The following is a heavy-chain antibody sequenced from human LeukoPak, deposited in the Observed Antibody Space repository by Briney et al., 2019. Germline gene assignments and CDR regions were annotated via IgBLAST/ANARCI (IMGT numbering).Heavy chain of an antibody. Sequence: GGSLRLSCAASGFTFSDYEMNWVRQAPGKGLEWVSYISRSSNIIYYADSVKGRFTISRDNAKNSLYLQMNSLRAEDTAVYYCARDLFPTYYYDSSGPGYWGQGTPVTVSS. V-gene: IGHV3-48*03. CDR1: GFTFSDYE. D-gene: IGHD3-22*01. CDR3: ARDLFPTYYYDSSGPGY. CDR2: ISRSSNII. J-gene: IGHJ4*02.